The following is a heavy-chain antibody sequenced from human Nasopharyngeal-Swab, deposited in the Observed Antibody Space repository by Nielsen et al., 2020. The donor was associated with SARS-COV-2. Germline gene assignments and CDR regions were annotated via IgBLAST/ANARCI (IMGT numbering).Heavy chain of an antibody. CDR3: ARMTTVTGGIDY. CDR2: IDWDDDK. J-gene: IGHJ4*02. CDR1: GDSIISYYW. V-gene: IGHV2-70*11. D-gene: IGHD4-17*01. Sequence: TLSLTCSVSGDSIISYYWSWIRQPPGKALEWLARIDWDDDKYYSTSLKTRLTISKDTSKNQVVLTMTNMDPVDTATYYCARMTTVTGGIDYWGQGTLVTVSS.